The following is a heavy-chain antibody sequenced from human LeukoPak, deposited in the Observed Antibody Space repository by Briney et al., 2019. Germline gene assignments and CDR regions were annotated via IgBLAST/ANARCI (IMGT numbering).Heavy chain of an antibody. CDR3: ARASVVAGSGLDY. Sequence: SETLSLTCAVSGGSISSDGYSWSWIRQPPGKGLEWIGYIYPSGSTYYNPSLKSRVTISVYRSKNQFSLKLNSVTAADTAVYYCARASVVAGSGLDYWGQGTLVTVSS. D-gene: IGHD6-19*01. CDR1: GGSISSDGYS. CDR2: IYPSGST. V-gene: IGHV4-30-2*01. J-gene: IGHJ4*02.